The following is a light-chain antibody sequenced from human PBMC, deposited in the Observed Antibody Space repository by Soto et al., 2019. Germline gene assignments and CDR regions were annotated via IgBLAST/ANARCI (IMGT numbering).Light chain of an antibody. CDR2: EVS. Sequence: QSVLTQPPSASGSPGQSVTISCTGTSSDVGNSNYVSWYQHHPGEAPKLMIYEVSQRPSGVPDRFSGSKSGNTASLTVSGLHVDDEADYYCYSYAGDSYVFGTATKVTVL. CDR1: SSDVGNSNY. V-gene: IGLV2-8*01. CDR3: YSYAGDSYV. J-gene: IGLJ1*01.